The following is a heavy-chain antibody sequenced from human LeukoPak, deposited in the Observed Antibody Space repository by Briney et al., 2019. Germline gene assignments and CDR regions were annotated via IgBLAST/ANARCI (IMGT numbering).Heavy chain of an antibody. CDR1: GYSLSSGYY. Sequence: PSETLSLTCTVSGYSLSSGYYWGWIRQPPGKGLEWIGSNYHSGSTYYNPSLKSRVTISVDTSKNQFSLKLSSVTAEDTAVYYCARVPRGDSSLFGAFDIWGQGTMVTVSS. V-gene: IGHV4-38-2*02. J-gene: IGHJ3*02. CDR3: ARVPRGDSSLFGAFDI. D-gene: IGHD3-22*01. CDR2: NYHSGST.